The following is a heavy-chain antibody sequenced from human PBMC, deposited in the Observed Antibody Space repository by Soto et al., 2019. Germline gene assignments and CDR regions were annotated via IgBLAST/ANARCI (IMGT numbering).Heavy chain of an antibody. V-gene: IGHV3-74*01. CDR1: GFTFTSHW. D-gene: IGHD3-16*01. Sequence: EVQLVESGGALVQPGGSLRLSCAASGFTFTSHWMHWVRQAPGKGLVWVSRLNGDGISRYYGDSMKGRFTISRDNANNTVYMQMNSLRDEDTAVYYCARGLKNKYGMDLWCQGTRVTVSS. CDR3: ARGLKNKYGMDL. CDR2: LNGDGISR. J-gene: IGHJ6*02.